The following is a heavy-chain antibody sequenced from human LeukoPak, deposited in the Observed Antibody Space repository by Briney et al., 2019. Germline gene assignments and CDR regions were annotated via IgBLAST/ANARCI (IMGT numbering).Heavy chain of an antibody. D-gene: IGHD6-19*01. CDR1: GGSISSSSYY. CDR3: ARVSRYSSGYCYMDV. CDR2: IYYSGST. V-gene: IGHV4-61*05. J-gene: IGHJ6*03. Sequence: SETLSLTCTVSGGSISSSSYYWGWIRQPPGKGLEWIGYIYYSGSTNYNPSLKSRVTISVDTSKNQFSLKLSSVTAADTAVYYCARVSRYSSGYCYMDVWGKGTTVTVSS.